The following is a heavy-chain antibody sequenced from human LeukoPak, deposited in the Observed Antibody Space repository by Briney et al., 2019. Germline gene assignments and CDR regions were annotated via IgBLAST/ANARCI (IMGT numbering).Heavy chain of an antibody. Sequence: ASVKVSCKASGYTFTGYYMHGVREAPGQGLDWMGWINPNSGGTNYAQKFRGRVTMTRDTSISTAYMELSRLRSDDTAVYYCARVPSPAAMLWGQGTLVTVSS. CDR3: ARVPSPAAML. CDR2: INPNSGGT. CDR1: GYTFTGYY. D-gene: IGHD2-2*01. V-gene: IGHV1-2*02. J-gene: IGHJ4*02.